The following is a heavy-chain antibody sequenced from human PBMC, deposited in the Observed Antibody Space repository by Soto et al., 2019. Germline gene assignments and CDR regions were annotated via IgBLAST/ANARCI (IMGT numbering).Heavy chain of an antibody. D-gene: IGHD2-8*01. CDR1: GYSFTSYW. CDR2: IDPSDSYT. V-gene: IGHV5-10-1*01. CDR3: ARRYCTNGVCYSNWFDP. J-gene: IGHJ5*02. Sequence: PGESLKISCKGSGYSFTSYWISWVRQMPGKGLEWMGRIDPSDSYTNYSPSFQGHVTISADKSISTAYLQWSSLKASDTAMYYCARRYCTNGVCYSNWFDPWGQGTLVTVSS.